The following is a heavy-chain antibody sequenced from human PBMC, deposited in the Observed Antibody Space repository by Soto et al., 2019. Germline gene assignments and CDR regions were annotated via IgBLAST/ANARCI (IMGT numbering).Heavy chain of an antibody. CDR2: ISYDGSNK. D-gene: IGHD6-19*01. J-gene: IGHJ4*02. CDR3: AKEQEAVATAY. Sequence: QVQLVESGGGVVQPGRSLRLSCAASGFTFSSYGMHWVRQAPGKGLEWVAVISYDGSNKYYADSVKGRFTISRDNSKNTLYLQMNSLRAEDTAVYYCAKEQEAVATAYWGQGTLVTVSS. CDR1: GFTFSSYG. V-gene: IGHV3-30*18.